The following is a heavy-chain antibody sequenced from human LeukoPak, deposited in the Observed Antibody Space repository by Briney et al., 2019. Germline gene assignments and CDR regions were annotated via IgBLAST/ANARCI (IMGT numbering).Heavy chain of an antibody. CDR1: GFTFSSYA. V-gene: IGHV3-30*04. J-gene: IGHJ4*02. D-gene: IGHD5-18*01. Sequence: GGSLRLSCAASGFTFSSYAMHWVRQAPGKGLEWVAVISYDGSNKYYADSVKGRFTISRDNSKNTLYLQMNSLRAEDTAVCYCARATALVDYWGQGTLVTVSS. CDR3: ARATALVDY. CDR2: ISYDGSNK.